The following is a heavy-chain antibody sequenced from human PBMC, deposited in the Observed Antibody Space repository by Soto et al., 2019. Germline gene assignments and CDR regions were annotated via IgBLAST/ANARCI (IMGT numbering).Heavy chain of an antibody. CDR3: ARGELIQLWGYFDY. J-gene: IGHJ4*02. Sequence: QVQLVESGGGVVQPGRSLRLSCAASGFTFSSYGMHWVRQAPGKGLEWVAVIWYDGSNKYYAVSVKGRFTISRDNSKNTLYLQMNSLRAEDTAVYYCARGELIQLWGYFDYWGQGTLVTVSS. CDR2: IWYDGSNK. D-gene: IGHD5-18*01. V-gene: IGHV3-33*01. CDR1: GFTFSSYG.